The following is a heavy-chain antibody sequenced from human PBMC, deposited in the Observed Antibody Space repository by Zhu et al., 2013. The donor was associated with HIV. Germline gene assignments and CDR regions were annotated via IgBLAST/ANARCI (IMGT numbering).Heavy chain of an antibody. Sequence: QVQLVQSGAEVKKPGASVKVSCKASGYTFTSYGISWVRQAPGQGLEWMGWISAYNGNTNYAQKLQGRVTMTTDTSTSTAYMELRSLRSDDTAVYYCARAWTIFGVVIPSFDWYFDLWGRGTLVTVSS. D-gene: IGHD3-3*01. CDR1: GYTFTSYG. CDR2: ISAYNGNT. V-gene: IGHV1-18*04. CDR3: ARAWTIFGVVIPSFDWYFDL. J-gene: IGHJ2*01.